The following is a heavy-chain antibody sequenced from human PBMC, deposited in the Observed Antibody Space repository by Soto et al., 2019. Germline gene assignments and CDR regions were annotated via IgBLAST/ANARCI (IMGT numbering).Heavy chain of an antibody. CDR2: IYPGDSDT. V-gene: IGHV5-51*01. Sequence: PGESLKVSCKGSGYSFTSYWIGWVRQMPGKGLEWMGIIYPGDSDTRCSPSFQGQVTISADKSISTAYLQWSSLKASDTAMYYCARIRITMVRGVIQGYGMDVWGQGTTVTVSS. D-gene: IGHD3-10*01. CDR1: GYSFTSYW. CDR3: ARIRITMVRGVIQGYGMDV. J-gene: IGHJ6*02.